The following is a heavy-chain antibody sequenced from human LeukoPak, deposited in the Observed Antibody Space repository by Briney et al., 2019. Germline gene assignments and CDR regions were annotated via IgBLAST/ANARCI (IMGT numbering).Heavy chain of an antibody. CDR3: ARDPGYSSGWYGGY. D-gene: IGHD6-19*01. V-gene: IGHV3-48*01. J-gene: IGHJ4*02. CDR2: ISGSSTTI. CDR1: GFTFSSYS. Sequence: GGSLRLSCAASGFTFSSYSMNWVRQAPGKGLEWVSYISGSSTTIYYADSVKGRFTISRDDAKNSLYLQMNSLRAEDTAVYYCARDPGYSSGWYGGYWGQGTLVTVSS.